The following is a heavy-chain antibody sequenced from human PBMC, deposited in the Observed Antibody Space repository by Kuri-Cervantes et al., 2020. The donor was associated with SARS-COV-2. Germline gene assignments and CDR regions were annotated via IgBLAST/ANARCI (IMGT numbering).Heavy chain of an antibody. CDR2: IIPLFGTT. CDR1: GGTFSSYA. D-gene: IGHD2-2*01. CDR3: ARPYCSSSTCYDGTFDS. V-gene: IGHV1-69*06. J-gene: IGHJ4*02. Sequence: SVKVSCKASGGTFSSYAVTWVRQVPGQGLGWMGRIIPLFGTTIYAQKFRGRATITADKSTNTAYMELSSLTSEDTAVYYCARPYCSSSTCYDGTFDSWGQGTLVTVFS.